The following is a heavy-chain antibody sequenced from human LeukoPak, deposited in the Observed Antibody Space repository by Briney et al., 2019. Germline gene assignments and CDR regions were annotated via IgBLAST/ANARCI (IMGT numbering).Heavy chain of an antibody. D-gene: IGHD4-11*01. Sequence: ASVKVSCKPSGYTFTGYYMHWVRQAPGQGLEWMGWINPNSGATNYAQKFQGRVTMTRDTSISTAFMEMSRLRSDDTAVFYCARGGPALQERRADYWGQGTLVTVSS. CDR1: GYTFTGYY. J-gene: IGHJ4*02. V-gene: IGHV1-2*02. CDR2: INPNSGAT. CDR3: ARGGPALQERRADY.